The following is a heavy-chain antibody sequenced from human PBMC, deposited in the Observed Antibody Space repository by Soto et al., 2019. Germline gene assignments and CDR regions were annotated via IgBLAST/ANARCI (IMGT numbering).Heavy chain of an antibody. CDR3: ARHTPAISISDH. V-gene: IGHV4-39*01. CDR2: ICYSGST. Sequence: QLQLQESGPGLVKPSETLSLTCTVSGGSISSSSYYWGWIRQPPGKGLEWIGSICYSGSTYYNPSRKSRVTISVDTSKNQCSLKQRSVTAADTAVYYCARHTPAISISDHWGQGTLVTVSS. CDR1: GGSISSSSYY. J-gene: IGHJ4*02. D-gene: IGHD2-15*01.